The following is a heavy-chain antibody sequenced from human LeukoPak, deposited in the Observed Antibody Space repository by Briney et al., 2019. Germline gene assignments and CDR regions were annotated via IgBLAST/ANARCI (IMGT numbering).Heavy chain of an antibody. D-gene: IGHD6-13*01. CDR1: GFTFDDYA. CDR2: TSWNSGSV. Sequence: GGSLRLSCAASGFTFDDYAIHWVRQPPGKGLEWVSGTSWNSGSVGYVDSVKGRFTISRDNAKNSLYLQMNSLRAEDMALYYCAKAQYNSRSWYGVAFDIWGQGTMVTVSS. J-gene: IGHJ3*02. CDR3: AKAQYNSRSWYGVAFDI. V-gene: IGHV3-9*03.